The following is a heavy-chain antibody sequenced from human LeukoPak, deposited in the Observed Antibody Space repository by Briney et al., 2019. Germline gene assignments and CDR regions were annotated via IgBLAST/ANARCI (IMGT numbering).Heavy chain of an antibody. CDR1: GFTVSSNY. CDR2: IYSGGST. V-gene: IGHV3-53*01. D-gene: IGHD6-13*01. J-gene: IGHJ6*03. CDR3: ARGQAAAANPYYYYYMDV. Sequence: GGSLRPSCAASGFTVSSNYMSWVRQAPGKGLEWVSVIYSGGSTYYADSVKGRFTISRDNSKNTLYLQMNSLRAEDTAVYYCARGQAAAANPYYYYYMDVWGKGTTVTVSS.